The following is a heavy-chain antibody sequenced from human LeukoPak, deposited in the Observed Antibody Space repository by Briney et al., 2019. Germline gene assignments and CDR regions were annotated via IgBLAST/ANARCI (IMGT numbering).Heavy chain of an antibody. CDR3: AKEGAITMIVVVITSLEYFQH. CDR2: IKQDGSEK. CDR1: GFTFSSYW. D-gene: IGHD3-22*01. J-gene: IGHJ1*01. Sequence: GGSLRLSCAASGFTFSSYWMSWVRQAPGKGLEWVANIKQDGSEKYYVDSVKGRFTISRDNAKNSLYLQMNSLRAEDTAVYYCAKEGAITMIVVVITSLEYFQHWGQGTLVTVSS. V-gene: IGHV3-7*03.